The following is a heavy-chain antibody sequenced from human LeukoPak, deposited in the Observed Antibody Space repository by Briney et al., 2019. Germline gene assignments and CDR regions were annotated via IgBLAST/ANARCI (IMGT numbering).Heavy chain of an antibody. CDR2: INHSGST. V-gene: IGHV4-34*01. CDR3: ARYNGFDLGYDY. Sequence: SETLSLTCAVYGGSFSGYYWSWIRQPPGKGLEWIGEINHSGSTNYNPSLKSRVTISVDTSKNQFSLKLSSVTAADTAVYYCARYNGFDLGYDYWGQGTLVTVSS. J-gene: IGHJ4*02. D-gene: IGHD5-12*01. CDR1: GGSFSGYY.